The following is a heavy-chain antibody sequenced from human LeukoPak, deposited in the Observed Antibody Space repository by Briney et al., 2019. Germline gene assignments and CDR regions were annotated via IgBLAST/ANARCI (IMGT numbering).Heavy chain of an antibody. D-gene: IGHD6-19*01. Sequence: SETLSLTCAVSGGSVSSDSYFWHWIRRSPGKGLEWLGFVYYSGRTKYNPSLKSRVTMSIDTSKNQVSLRLRSVTAADTAVYYCARIFKDSSGWPQVDYWGQGTLVTVSS. J-gene: IGHJ4*02. CDR3: ARIFKDSSGWPQVDY. CDR2: VYYSGRT. V-gene: IGHV4-61*01. CDR1: GGSVSSDSYF.